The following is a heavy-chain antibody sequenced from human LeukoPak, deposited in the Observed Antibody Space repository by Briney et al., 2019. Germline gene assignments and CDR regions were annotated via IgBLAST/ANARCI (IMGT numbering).Heavy chain of an antibody. Sequence: GASVKVSCKASGYVFICYGISRVRQAPGQGREWMGWISAYKGNTNYAQKLQRRVTMTADTSTSTAYMELRSLRSDDTAVYYCARRVGGGSIVTTKQYYYYYYYMDVWGKGTTVTVSS. V-gene: IGHV1-18*01. CDR3: ARRVGGGSIVTTKQYYYYYYYMDV. J-gene: IGHJ6*03. CDR2: ISAYKGNT. D-gene: IGHD6-6*01. CDR1: GYVFICYG.